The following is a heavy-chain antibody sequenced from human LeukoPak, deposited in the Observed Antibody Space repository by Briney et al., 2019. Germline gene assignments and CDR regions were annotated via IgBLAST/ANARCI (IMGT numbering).Heavy chain of an antibody. D-gene: IGHD3-3*02. V-gene: IGHV1-18*04. Sequence: GASVKVSCKASGYTFTGYYMHWVRQAPGQGLEWMGRINPNNGNTNYAQKLQGRVTMTTDTSTSTAYMELRSLRSDDTAVYYCARDVGFLEWSNWFDPWGQGTLVTVSS. CDR3: ARDVGFLEWSNWFDP. J-gene: IGHJ5*02. CDR2: INPNNGNT. CDR1: GYTFTGYY.